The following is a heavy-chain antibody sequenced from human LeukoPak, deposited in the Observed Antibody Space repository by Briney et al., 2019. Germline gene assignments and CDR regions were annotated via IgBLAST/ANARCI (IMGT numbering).Heavy chain of an antibody. V-gene: IGHV3-23*01. Sequence: GGSLRLSCAASEFTFSSYAMNWVRQTPGKGLEWISLISAGAGTTYYADSVKGRFTISRDNSKNTLYLQMNSLRAEDTAVYYCARDRSAYNWNYWRSYFDYWGQGTLVTVSS. CDR2: ISAGAGTT. J-gene: IGHJ4*02. CDR3: ARDRSAYNWNYWRSYFDY. CDR1: EFTFSSYA. D-gene: IGHD1-7*01.